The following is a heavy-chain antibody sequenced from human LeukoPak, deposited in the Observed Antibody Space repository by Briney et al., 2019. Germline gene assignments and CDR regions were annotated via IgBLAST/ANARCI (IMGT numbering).Heavy chain of an antibody. CDR3: ATQKWIGTFHY. Sequence: SDTLSLTCTVSGGAISGYYWSWIRQSAGKGLEWLGRVYSSGSTKYNPSLESRVTMSVDTSKSQFSLQLSSVTAADTAVYYCATQKWIGTFHYWGQGALVTVS. J-gene: IGHJ4*02. CDR2: VYSSGST. CDR1: GGAISGYY. V-gene: IGHV4-4*07. D-gene: IGHD3-10*01.